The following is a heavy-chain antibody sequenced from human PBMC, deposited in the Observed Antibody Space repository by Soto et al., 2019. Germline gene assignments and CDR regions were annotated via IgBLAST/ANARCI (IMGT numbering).Heavy chain of an antibody. Sequence: EVQLLESGGDLVQPGGSLRLSCAASGFTFGHYALNWVRQAPGKGLEWISTITYGGEFTHYAESVKGRFTVSRDNSKNILYLEMNSLRAEDTALYYCARDPSTGKADYWGRGTLVTVSS. J-gene: IGHJ4*02. CDR1: GFTFGHYA. D-gene: IGHD3-9*01. CDR3: ARDPSTGKADY. V-gene: IGHV3-23*01. CDR2: ITYGGEFT.